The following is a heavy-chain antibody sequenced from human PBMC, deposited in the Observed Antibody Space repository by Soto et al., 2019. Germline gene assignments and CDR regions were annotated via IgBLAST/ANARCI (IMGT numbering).Heavy chain of an antibody. J-gene: IGHJ4*02. CDR3: AKDISPGQGYRIFDY. Sequence: QVQLVESGGGVVQPGRSLTLSCAASGFTFSRFSMHWVRQAPGKGLAWVAVISYDGSNTHYAESVKGRFNISRDDSKNTVFLQMNNLRAEDTAIYYCAKDISPGQGYRIFDYWGQGTQVTVSS. CDR1: GFTFSRFS. D-gene: IGHD5-18*01. V-gene: IGHV3-30-3*01. CDR2: ISYDGSNT.